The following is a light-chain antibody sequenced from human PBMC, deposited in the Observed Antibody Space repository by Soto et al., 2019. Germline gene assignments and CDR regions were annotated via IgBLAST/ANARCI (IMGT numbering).Light chain of an antibody. V-gene: IGLV2-23*02. CDR3: CSYAGSSTFVYV. CDR2: EVS. CDR1: SSDVGSYNL. Sequence: QSALTQPASVSGSPGQSITSSCTGTSSDVGSYNLVSWYQQHPGKAPKLMIYEVSKRPSGVSNRFSGSKSGNTASLTISGLQAEDEADYYCCSYAGSSTFVYVFGTGTKVTVL. J-gene: IGLJ1*01.